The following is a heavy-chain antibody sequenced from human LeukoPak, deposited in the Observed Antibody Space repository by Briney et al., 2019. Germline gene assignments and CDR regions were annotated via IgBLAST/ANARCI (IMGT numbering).Heavy chain of an antibody. D-gene: IGHD3-22*01. J-gene: IGHJ3*02. CDR1: GFTFSSYS. CDR3: ARDPYYYDSSGYYHDAFDI. CDR2: ISSSSSYI. V-gene: IGHV3-21*01. Sequence: PGGSLRLSCAASGFTFSSYSMNWVRQAPGKGLEWVSSISSSSSYIYYADSVKGRFTISRDNAKNTLYLQMNSLRAEDTAVYYCARDPYYYDSSGYYHDAFDIWGQGTMVTVSS.